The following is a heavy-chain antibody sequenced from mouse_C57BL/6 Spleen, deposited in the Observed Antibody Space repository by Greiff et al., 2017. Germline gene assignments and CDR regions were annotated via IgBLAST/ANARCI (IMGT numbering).Heavy chain of an antibody. D-gene: IGHD2-3*01. Sequence: EVKLQESGPGLVKPSQSLSLTCSVTGYSITSGYYWNWIRQFPGNKLEWMGYITYDGSNNYNPSLKNQISITRDTSKNQVFLKLNSVTTEDTATYYCARADGYYVYFDVWGTGTTVTVSS. J-gene: IGHJ1*03. CDR1: GYSITSGYY. CDR3: ARADGYYVYFDV. V-gene: IGHV3-6*01. CDR2: ITYDGSN.